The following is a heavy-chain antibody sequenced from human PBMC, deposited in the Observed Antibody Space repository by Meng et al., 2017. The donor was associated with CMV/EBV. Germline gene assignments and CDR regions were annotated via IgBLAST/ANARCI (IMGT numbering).Heavy chain of an antibody. Sequence: SCAVYGGSFSGYYWSWIRQPPGKGLEWTGEINHSGSTNYNPSLKSRVTISVDTSKNQFSLKLSSVTAADTAVYYCARGHYWSGYSYYYYGMDVWGQGTTVTVS. J-gene: IGHJ6*02. V-gene: IGHV4-34*01. CDR1: GGSFSGYY. CDR2: INHSGST. CDR3: ARGHYWSGYSYYYYGMDV. D-gene: IGHD3-3*01.